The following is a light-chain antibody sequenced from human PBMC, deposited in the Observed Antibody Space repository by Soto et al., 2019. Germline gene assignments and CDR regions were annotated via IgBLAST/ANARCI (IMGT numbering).Light chain of an antibody. CDR3: QQRDSGRPR. Sequence: DIQITQSPSSVSASVQERFIITCGASQSISNHLNWYQQKPGKAPKLLIFAASSLQSGVPSRFSGSRSGPDFTLTISSLQPEDFASYYGQQRDSGRPRFGHQTMVDIK. J-gene: IGKJ1*01. CDR2: AAS. V-gene: IGKV1-39*01. CDR1: QSISNH.